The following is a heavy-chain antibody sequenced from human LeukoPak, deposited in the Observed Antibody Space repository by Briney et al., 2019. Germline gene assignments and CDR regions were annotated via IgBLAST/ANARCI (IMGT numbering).Heavy chain of an antibody. V-gene: IGHV3-49*03. D-gene: IGHD2-15*01. CDR3: TRGQGRSLVY. CDR1: GFTLGDYA. Sequence: GGSLRLSCTASGFTLGDYAMSWFRQAPGKGLEWVGFIRSKAYGGTTEYAASVKGRFTISRDDSKSIAYLQMNSLKTEDTAVYYCTRGQGRSLVYWGQGTLVTVSS. CDR2: IRSKAYGGTT. J-gene: IGHJ4*02.